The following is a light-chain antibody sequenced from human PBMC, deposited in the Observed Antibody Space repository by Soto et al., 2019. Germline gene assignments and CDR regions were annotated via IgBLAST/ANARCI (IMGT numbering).Light chain of an antibody. CDR2: AAS. CDR1: QSIRSY. Sequence: DIQMTQSPSSLSASVGDRVTITCRASQSIRSYLNWYQQKPGKAPKLLIYAASSLQSGVPSRFSGSGSGTDSTLTISRLQHEDFTTYYFQQSYSPHTFGQGTKLEIK. J-gene: IGKJ2*01. CDR3: QQSYSPHT. V-gene: IGKV1-39*01.